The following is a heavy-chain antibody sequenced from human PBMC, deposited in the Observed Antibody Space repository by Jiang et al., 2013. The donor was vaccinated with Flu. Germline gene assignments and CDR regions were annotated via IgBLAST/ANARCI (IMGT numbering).Heavy chain of an antibody. CDR2: INPSADFA. CDR3: ARHNVEMSPIKGFDYYGMDV. Sequence: GAEVKKPGSSVKVSCKASGYTFTGYYIHWVRQAPGQGLEWIGIINPSADFANYARNFQGRVTMTRDTSTSTGYMELRSLGSEDTAMYYCARHNVEMSPIKGFDYYGMDVWGQGTTVTVSS. V-gene: IGHV1-46*01. CDR1: GYTFTGYY. D-gene: IGHD5-24*01. J-gene: IGHJ6*02.